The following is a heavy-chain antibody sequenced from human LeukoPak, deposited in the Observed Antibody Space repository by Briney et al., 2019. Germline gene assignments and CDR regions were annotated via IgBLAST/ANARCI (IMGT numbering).Heavy chain of an antibody. J-gene: IGHJ4*02. D-gene: IGHD2-2*01. V-gene: IGHV4-30-4*01. CDR3: ARGGAIVVVPAASYFDY. CDR2: IYYSGTT. Sequence: SEALSLTCTVSVGSISSGDYYWRWSRQPPGKGLEWIGYIYYSGTTYYTPSLKSRVTIAVDTSKKQFSMMLSSVTAADTAVYYCARGGAIVVVPAASYFDYWGQGTLVTVSS. CDR1: VGSISSGDYY.